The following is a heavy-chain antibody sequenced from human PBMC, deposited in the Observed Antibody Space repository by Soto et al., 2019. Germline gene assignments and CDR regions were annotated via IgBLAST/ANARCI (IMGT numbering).Heavy chain of an antibody. V-gene: IGHV3-11*01. J-gene: IGHJ6*02. CDR2: ISSSGSTI. D-gene: IGHD2-15*01. CDR1: GFTFSDYY. CDR3: ARVGTDCSGGSRYPSYYYGMDV. Sequence: GGSLRLSCAASGFTFSDYYMSWIRQAPGKGLEWVSYISSSGSTIYYADSVKGRFTISRDNAKNSLYLQMNSLRAEDTAVYYCARVGTDCSGGSRYPSYYYGMDVWGQGTTVTVSS.